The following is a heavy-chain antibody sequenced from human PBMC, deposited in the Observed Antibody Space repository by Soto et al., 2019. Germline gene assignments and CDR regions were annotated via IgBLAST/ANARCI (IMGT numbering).Heavy chain of an antibody. J-gene: IGHJ4*02. Sequence: QLQLQESGPGLVKPSETLSLTCTVSGGSISSSSFYWGWIRQPPGKGLEWIGSIYYSGSTYYNPSLKSRVTISVDTSKNQFSLKLSSVTAADTAVYYCASPPDGYGDAFDYWGQGTLVTVSS. CDR2: IYYSGST. CDR3: ASPPDGYGDAFDY. D-gene: IGHD4-17*01. CDR1: GGSISSSSFY. V-gene: IGHV4-39*01.